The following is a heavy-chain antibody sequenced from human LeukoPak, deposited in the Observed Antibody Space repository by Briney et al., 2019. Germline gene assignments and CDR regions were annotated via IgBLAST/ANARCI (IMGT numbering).Heavy chain of an antibody. CDR2: FFYSGST. CDR1: GFTFSSYA. CDR3: ARGFGYGHAFDV. J-gene: IGHJ3*01. V-gene: IGHV4-59*01. Sequence: GSLRLSCAASGFTFSSYAMSWVRQPPGKGLEWIGYFFYSGSTNYNPSLKSRVTISIDTSKNHFSLNLRSVTAADTAVYYCARGFGYGHAFDVWGQGTMVTVSS. D-gene: IGHD3-10*01.